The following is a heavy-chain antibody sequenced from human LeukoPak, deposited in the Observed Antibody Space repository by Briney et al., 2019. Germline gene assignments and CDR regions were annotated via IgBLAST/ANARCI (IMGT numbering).Heavy chain of an antibody. CDR1: GFTFPRHA. D-gene: IGHD3-22*01. CDR2: SGGSGGRT. Sequence: GGSLRLSCAASGFTFPRHAMSWVRQAPGKGLEWVASSGGSGGRTHYADSVKGRFTISRDNSQNTVYLHMNSLRADDTAVYYCAQEHFDTSGYYSRFDNWGQGILVTVS. CDR3: AQEHFDTSGYYSRFDN. V-gene: IGHV3-23*01. J-gene: IGHJ4*02.